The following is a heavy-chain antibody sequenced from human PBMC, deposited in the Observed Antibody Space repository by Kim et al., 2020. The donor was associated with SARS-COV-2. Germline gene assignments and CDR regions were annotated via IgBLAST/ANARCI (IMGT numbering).Heavy chain of an antibody. CDR2: ISSSSSSI. Sequence: GGSLRLSCAASGFTFSSYSMNWVRQAPGKGLEWVSSISSSSSSIYYADSVKGRFTISRDNAKNSLYLQMNSLRAEDTAVYYCARSERTVWYYYDSSGYYHFDYWGQGTLVTVSS. D-gene: IGHD3-22*01. V-gene: IGHV3-21*01. CDR3: ARSERTVWYYYDSSGYYHFDY. CDR1: GFTFSSYS. J-gene: IGHJ4*02.